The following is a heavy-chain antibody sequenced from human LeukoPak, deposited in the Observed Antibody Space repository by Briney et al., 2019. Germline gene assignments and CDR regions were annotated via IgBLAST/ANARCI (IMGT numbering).Heavy chain of an antibody. V-gene: IGHV4-39*07. J-gene: IGHJ4*02. D-gene: IGHD6-19*01. Sequence: PSETLSLTCTVSGGSISSSSYYWGWIRQPPGKGLEWIGSIYYSGSTYYNPSLKSRVTISVDTSKNQFSLKLSSVTAADTAVYYCARVSGWYAPFDYWGQGTLVTVSS. CDR2: IYYSGST. CDR3: ARVSGWYAPFDY. CDR1: GGSISSSSYY.